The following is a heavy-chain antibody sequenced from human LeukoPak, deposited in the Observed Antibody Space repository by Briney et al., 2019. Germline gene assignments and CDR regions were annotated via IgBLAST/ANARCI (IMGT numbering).Heavy chain of an antibody. CDR1: GGTFSSYA. J-gene: IGHJ6*02. CDR3: ASEVAAAGTSYYYGMDV. Sequence: SVKVSCKASGGTFSSYAISWVRQAPGQGLEWMGRIIPILGIANYAQKFQGRVTITADKSTSTAYMELSRLRSDDTAVYYCASEVAAAGTSYYYGMDVWGQGTTVTVSS. D-gene: IGHD6-13*01. CDR2: IIPILGIA. V-gene: IGHV1-69*04.